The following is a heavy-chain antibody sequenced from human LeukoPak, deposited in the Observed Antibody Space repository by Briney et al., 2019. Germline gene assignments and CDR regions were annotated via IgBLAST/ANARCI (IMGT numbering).Heavy chain of an antibody. Sequence: SVKVSCKASGGTFSSYAISWVRQAPGQGLEWMGGIIPIFGTANHAQKFQGRVTITTDESTSTAYMELSSLRSEDTAVYYCARTPDYGGNSGFDYWGQGTLVTVSS. CDR3: ARTPDYGGNSGFDY. V-gene: IGHV1-69*05. J-gene: IGHJ4*02. D-gene: IGHD4-23*01. CDR1: GGTFSSYA. CDR2: IIPIFGTA.